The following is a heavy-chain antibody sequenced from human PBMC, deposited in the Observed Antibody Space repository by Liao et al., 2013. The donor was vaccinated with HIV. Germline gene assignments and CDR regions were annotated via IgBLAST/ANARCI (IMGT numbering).Heavy chain of an antibody. D-gene: IGHD5-18*01. V-gene: IGHV4-61*02. CDR3: ARGYSYGWNFDL. CDR2: IYTSGTT. CDR1: GGSISSGSYY. Sequence: QVQLQESGPGLVKASETLSLTCSVSGGSISSGSYYWSWIRQPAGKGLEWIGRIYTSGTTYYNPSLRSRVTVSLDTSKNQFSLRLSSVTAADTAVYYCARGYSYGWNFDLWGRGTLVTVSS. J-gene: IGHJ2*01.